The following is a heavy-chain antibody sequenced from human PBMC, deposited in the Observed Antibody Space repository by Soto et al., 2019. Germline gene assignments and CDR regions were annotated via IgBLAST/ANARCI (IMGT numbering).Heavy chain of an antibody. D-gene: IGHD1-1*01. CDR1: GFMFSNHG. J-gene: IGHJ4*02. Sequence: QVQLVESGGGVVQPGRSLRLSCAASGFMFSNHGMHWVRQAPGKGLEWVAVIWSDGNNRYYADSVKGRFTISRDNSKNTVYLHMSSLGVEDTAVYYCVRGDNWNDEASDYWGQGTLVTVSS. CDR3: VRGDNWNDEASDY. CDR2: IWSDGNNR. V-gene: IGHV3-33*01.